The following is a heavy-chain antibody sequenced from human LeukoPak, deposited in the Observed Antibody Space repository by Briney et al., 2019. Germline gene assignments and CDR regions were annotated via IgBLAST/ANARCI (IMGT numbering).Heavy chain of an antibody. CDR3: ASGPYPAAGTDHQFDY. Sequence: SETLSLTCTVSGASISSYYWSWIRQPPGKGLEWIVYIYYSGSTHYNPSLKSRVTISVDTSKNQFSLRLSSMTAADTAVYYCASGPYPAAGTDHQFDYWGQGTLVTVSS. J-gene: IGHJ4*02. V-gene: IGHV4-59*01. D-gene: IGHD6-13*01. CDR1: GASISSYY. CDR2: IYYSGST.